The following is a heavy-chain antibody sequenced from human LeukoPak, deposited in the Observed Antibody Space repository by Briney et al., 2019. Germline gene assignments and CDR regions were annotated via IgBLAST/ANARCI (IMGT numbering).Heavy chain of an antibody. J-gene: IGHJ4*02. CDR1: GYTFTSYG. CDR3: ARGAPYTNHLRIDY. Sequence: ASVKVSCKASGYTFTSYGLSWVRQAPGQGLEWMGWVSAYNGNTNYAQKLQGRVTMTTDTSTSTAYMELRSLRSDDTAVYYCARGAPYTNHLRIDYWGQGTLVTVSS. V-gene: IGHV1-18*01. CDR2: VSAYNGNT.